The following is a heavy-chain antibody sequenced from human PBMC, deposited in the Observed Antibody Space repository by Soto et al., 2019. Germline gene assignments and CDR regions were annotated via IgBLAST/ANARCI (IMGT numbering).Heavy chain of an antibody. CDR1: GASIRSYH. D-gene: IGHD3-16*01. J-gene: IGHJ5*02. CDR2: MQHTGNT. Sequence: QVQLQESGPGLVKPSETLSLTCAVSGASIRSYHWSWIRQPAGKGLEWIGRMQHTGNTNYNPSLKSRVTMSVHTSKNQISLKMTSVTAADTAVYFCAKDVSSRRGFDPWGQGILVIVSS. CDR3: AKDVSSRRGFDP. V-gene: IGHV4-4*07.